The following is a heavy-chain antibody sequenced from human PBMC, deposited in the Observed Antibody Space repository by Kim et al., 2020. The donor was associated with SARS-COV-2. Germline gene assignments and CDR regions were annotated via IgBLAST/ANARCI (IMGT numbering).Heavy chain of an antibody. CDR2: ISNSGDTT. J-gene: IGHJ4*01. Sequence: GGSLRLSCAASGFTFSTYAMSWVRQAPGKGLEWVSGISNSGDTTYYADSVKGRFTISRDNSKNTVHLQMKSLRAEDTAAYYCAKDKIGGVITRLFDCWG. V-gene: IGHV3-23*01. CDR1: GFTFSTYA. D-gene: IGHD3-10*01. CDR3: AKDKIGGVITRLFDC.